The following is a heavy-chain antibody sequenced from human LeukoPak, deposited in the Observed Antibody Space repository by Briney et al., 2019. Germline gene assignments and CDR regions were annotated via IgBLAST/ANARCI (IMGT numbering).Heavy chain of an antibody. CDR3: ARAERAPGYSYRS. CDR1: GGSISSYY. V-gene: IGHV4-59*01. J-gene: IGHJ5*01. D-gene: IGHD5-18*01. Sequence: SETLSLTCTASGGSISSYYWSWIRQPPGKGLEWIGYIYYSGSTNYNPSLTSRVTIPVDTSKNQFSLKLSSATAAHTALSYCARAERAPGYSYRSWGHGNPVTVSS. CDR2: IYYSGST.